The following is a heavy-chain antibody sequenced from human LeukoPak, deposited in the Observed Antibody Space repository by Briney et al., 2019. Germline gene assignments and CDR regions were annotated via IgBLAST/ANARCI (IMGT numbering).Heavy chain of an antibody. CDR1: GFTFSSYG. J-gene: IGHJ4*02. D-gene: IGHD3-10*01. V-gene: IGHV3-30*18. CDR3: AKDSLWFGELLSYYFDY. CDR2: ISYDGSNK. Sequence: GRSLRLSCAASGFTFSSYGMHWVRQAPGKGLEWVAVISYDGSNKYYADSVKGRFTISRDNSKNTLYLQMNGLRAEGTAVYYCAKDSLWFGELLSYYFDYWGQGTLVTVSS.